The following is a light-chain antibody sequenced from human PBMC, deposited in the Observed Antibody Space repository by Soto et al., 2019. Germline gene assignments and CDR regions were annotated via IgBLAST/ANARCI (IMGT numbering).Light chain of an antibody. CDR1: QSVAKNY. J-gene: IGKJ2*01. V-gene: IGKV3-20*01. CDR2: TAS. CDR3: QQYATSPLT. Sequence: EIVLTQSPGTLSLSPGERVTLSCRASQSVAKNYLAWYHQKPGRAPRLLIHTASSWATGIPDRFSGSGSGTDFTLTITRLEPEDFALYYCQQYATSPLTVDQGTKVEIK.